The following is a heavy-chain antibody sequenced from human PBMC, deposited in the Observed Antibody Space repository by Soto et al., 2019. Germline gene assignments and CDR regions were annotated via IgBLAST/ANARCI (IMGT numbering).Heavy chain of an antibody. CDR1: GYSFISHY. D-gene: IGHD2-2*01. J-gene: IGHJ4*02. CDR2: INPSGGSA. V-gene: IGHV1-46*01. CDR3: ARDYLSSKLSLSYFDF. Sequence: QVQLVQSGAEVTRPGASVKVSCKASGYSFISHYNHWVRQAPGQGLEWMGFINPSGGSATLAQKFQGRVTMTRDTSTTTVYMELSSLRSEDAAVYYCARDYLSSKLSLSYFDFWGQGTLVTVSS.